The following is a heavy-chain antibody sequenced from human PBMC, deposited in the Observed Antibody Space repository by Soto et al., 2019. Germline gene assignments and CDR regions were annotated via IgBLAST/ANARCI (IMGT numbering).Heavy chain of an antibody. CDR3: VRYTVTTPIDY. V-gene: IGHV3-23*01. Sequence: EVQLLESGGGLVQPGGSLRLSCAASGFTFSSYAMSWVRQAPGKGLEWVSGIGGRAINIYYADSVKGRFTISRDNSKNPLYLQMNSLKTADTAVYYCVRYTVTTPIDYWGQGTLVTVSS. D-gene: IGHD4-17*01. CDR1: GFTFSSYA. J-gene: IGHJ4*02. CDR2: IGGRAINI.